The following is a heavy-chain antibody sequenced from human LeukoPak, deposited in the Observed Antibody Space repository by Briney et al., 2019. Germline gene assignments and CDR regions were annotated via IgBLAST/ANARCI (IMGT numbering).Heavy chain of an antibody. CDR3: ARDLVQWLATGAFDI. CDR1: GYTFNSYG. D-gene: IGHD6-19*01. J-gene: IGHJ3*02. CDR2: ISVYNGNT. Sequence: ASVKVSCKASGYTFNSYGISWVRQAPGQGPEWMGWISVYNGNTNYAQKLQGRVTITTDTSTSTAYMELRSLRSDDTAVYYCARDLVQWLATGAFDIWGQGTMVTVSS. V-gene: IGHV1-18*01.